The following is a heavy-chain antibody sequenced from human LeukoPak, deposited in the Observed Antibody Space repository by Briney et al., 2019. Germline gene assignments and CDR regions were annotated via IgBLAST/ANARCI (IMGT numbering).Heavy chain of an antibody. CDR2: ISYSGST. CDR1: GGSISGYY. CDR3: VRDFDAWSAIDI. D-gene: IGHD3-3*01. Sequence: SETLSLTCTVSGGSISGYYWSWTRQPPGKGLEWIGCISYSGSTKYNPSLKSRVSISLDTSKKQFSLHLSSVTAADTAIYYCVRDFDAWSAIDIWGQGTMVTVSS. J-gene: IGHJ3*02. V-gene: IGHV4-59*01.